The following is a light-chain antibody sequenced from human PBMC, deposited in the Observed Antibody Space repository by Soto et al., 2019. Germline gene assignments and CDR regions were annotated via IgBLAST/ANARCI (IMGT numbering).Light chain of an antibody. CDR3: QQYDTLRVT. CDR2: AAS. V-gene: IGKV1-33*01. Sequence: DIQMTQSPSSLSASVGDRVSITCRASQSIRSHLNWYQQKAGKAPKVLIYAASSLQGGVPSRFSGSGSGTHFTFTISCLQPEDIATYYCQQYDTLRVTFGPGTKVDIK. J-gene: IGKJ3*01. CDR1: QSIRSH.